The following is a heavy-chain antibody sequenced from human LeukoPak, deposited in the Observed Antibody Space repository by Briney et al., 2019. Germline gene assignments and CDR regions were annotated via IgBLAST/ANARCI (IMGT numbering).Heavy chain of an antibody. J-gene: IGHJ6*02. V-gene: IGHV4-4*07. CDR1: GGPISGYY. Sequence: PSETLSLTCTVSGGPISGYYWNWIRQPAGKGLEWVGHIYTTGNTNYNPSLKSRVTMSVDTSKNRFSLKLSSVTGADTAVYYCARDRSRDYDSSGYSYYYYDMDVWGQGTTVTVSS. CDR3: ARDRSRDYDSSGYSYYYYDMDV. D-gene: IGHD3-22*01. CDR2: IYTTGNT.